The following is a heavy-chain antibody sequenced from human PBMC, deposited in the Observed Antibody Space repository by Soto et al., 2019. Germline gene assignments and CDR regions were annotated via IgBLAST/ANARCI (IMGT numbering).Heavy chain of an antibody. CDR2: INHSGST. CDR1: GGSFSGYY. J-gene: IGHJ6*02. Sequence: ETLSLTCAVYGGSFSGYYWSWIRQPPGKGLEWIGEINHSGSTNYNPSLKSRVTISVDTSKNQFSLKLSSVTAADTAVYYCARGDIVVVPAALGYYYYYGMDVWGQGTTVTVSS. CDR3: ARGDIVVVPAALGYYYYYGMDV. D-gene: IGHD2-2*01. V-gene: IGHV4-34*01.